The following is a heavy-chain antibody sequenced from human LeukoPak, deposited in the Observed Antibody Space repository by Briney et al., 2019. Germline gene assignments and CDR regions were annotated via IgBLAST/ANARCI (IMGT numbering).Heavy chain of an antibody. CDR3: ARTYDSSGYCALDM. Sequence: PGGSLSLLCAASGFTFSSYNMNSVRQVPGKGLERVSYISSSSSTIYYADSVKGRFTISRDNAKNSLYLQMNSLRDEDTAVYYCARTYDSSGYCALDMGGRGTMVTVSS. CDR2: ISSSSSTI. D-gene: IGHD3-22*01. CDR1: GFTFSSYN. J-gene: IGHJ3*02. V-gene: IGHV3-48*02.